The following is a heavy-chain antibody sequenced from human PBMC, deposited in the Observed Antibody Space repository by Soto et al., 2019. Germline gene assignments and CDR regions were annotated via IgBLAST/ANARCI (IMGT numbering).Heavy chain of an antibody. V-gene: IGHV1-69*06. J-gene: IGHJ6*02. D-gene: IGHD5-12*01. CDR2: IIPVFGTT. CDR3: AGGVPDGGYSGNDYSGMDV. Sequence: QVQLVQSGPEVKKPGSSVKVSCKASGGTFSSHAINWVRQAPGQGLECLGRIIPVFGTTNYAKRFQGRVTITPDKSTHTAYMELSSLRSEDTAVYFCAGGVPDGGYSGNDYSGMDVWGQGTTVTVSS. CDR1: GGTFSSHA.